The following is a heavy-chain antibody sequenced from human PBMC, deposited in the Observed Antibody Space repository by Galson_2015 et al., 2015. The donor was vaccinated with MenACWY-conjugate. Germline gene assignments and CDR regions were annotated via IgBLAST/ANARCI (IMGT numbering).Heavy chain of an antibody. J-gene: IGHJ6*02. D-gene: IGHD1-26*01. CDR2: LYDSEST. Sequence: PGKGLEWIGYLYDSESTTCNPSLKSRATISADKSISTAYLQWNSLQASDTAMYYCARHPPGGRGMDVWGQGTTVTVSS. V-gene: IGHV4-61*05. CDR3: ARHPPGGRGMDV.